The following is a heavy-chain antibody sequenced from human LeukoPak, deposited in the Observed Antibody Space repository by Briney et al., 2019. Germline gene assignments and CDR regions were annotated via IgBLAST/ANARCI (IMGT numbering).Heavy chain of an antibody. CDR3: ARVEISSGPPKQYYYYYMDV. V-gene: IGHV1-18*01. Sequence: ASVKVSCKASGYTFTSYDISWVRQAPGQGLEWMGWISAYNGNTNYAQKLQGRVTMTTDTSTSTAYMELRSLRSDDTAVYYCARVEISSGPPKQYYYYYMDVWGKGTTVTISS. D-gene: IGHD6-19*01. J-gene: IGHJ6*03. CDR1: GYTFTSYD. CDR2: ISAYNGNT.